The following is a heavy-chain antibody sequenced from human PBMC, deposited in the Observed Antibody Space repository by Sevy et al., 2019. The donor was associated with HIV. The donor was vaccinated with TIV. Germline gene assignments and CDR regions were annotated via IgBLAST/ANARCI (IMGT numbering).Heavy chain of an antibody. J-gene: IGHJ4*02. CDR2: VSHSGNT. CDR1: GDSINTYY. CDR3: ARLRWDLVVVPGATPGCYFDS. Sequence: SETLSLTCTVSGDSINTYYWSWIRQPPGEGLEWIGYVSHSGNTNYNPSLKSRVSMSVDTSTNQFSLNVKSVTAADTAVYYCARLRWDLVVVPGATPGCYFDSWGQGTLVTVSS. D-gene: IGHD2-2*02. V-gene: IGHV4-59*08.